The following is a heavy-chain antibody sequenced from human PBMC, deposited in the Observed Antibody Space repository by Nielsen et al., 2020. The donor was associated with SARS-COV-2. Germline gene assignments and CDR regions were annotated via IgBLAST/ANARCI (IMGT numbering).Heavy chain of an antibody. J-gene: IGHJ6*03. CDR3: ARELERTTQRYYYYMDV. CDR1: GGTFSSYA. CDR2: IIPIFGTA. Sequence: SVKVSCKASGGTFSSYAISWVRQAPGQGLEWMGGIIPIFGTANYAQKFQGRVTITADESTSTAYMELSSPRSEDTAVYYCARELERTTQRYYYYMDVWGKGTTVTVSS. D-gene: IGHD1-1*01. V-gene: IGHV1-69*13.